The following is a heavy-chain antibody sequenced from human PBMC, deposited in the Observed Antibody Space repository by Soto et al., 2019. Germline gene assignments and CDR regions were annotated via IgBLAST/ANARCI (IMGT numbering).Heavy chain of an antibody. CDR2: IYYSGST. D-gene: IGHD6-13*01. V-gene: IGHV4-59*01. CDR1: GGSTSSYY. CDR3: ARDLLPMGSSSWYEGGWFDP. Sequence: SETLSLTCTVSGGSTSSYYWSWIRQPPGKGLEWIGYIYYSGSTNYNPSLKSRVTISVDTSKNQFSLKLSSVTAADTAVYYCARDLLPMGSSSWYEGGWFDPWGQGTLVTVSS. J-gene: IGHJ5*02.